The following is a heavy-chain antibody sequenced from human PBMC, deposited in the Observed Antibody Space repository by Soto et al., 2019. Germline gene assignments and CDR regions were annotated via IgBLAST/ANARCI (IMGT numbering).Heavy chain of an antibody. CDR1: GFTFSSYA. CDR2: ISGSGGST. Sequence: PGGSLRLSCAASGFTFSSYAMSRVRQAPGKGLEWVSAISGSGGSTYYADSVKGRFTISRDNSKNTLYLQMNSLRAEDTAVYYCAKDLPIVVVPAAIPYYGMDVWGQGTTVTVSS. J-gene: IGHJ6*02. D-gene: IGHD2-2*01. CDR3: AKDLPIVVVPAAIPYYGMDV. V-gene: IGHV3-23*01.